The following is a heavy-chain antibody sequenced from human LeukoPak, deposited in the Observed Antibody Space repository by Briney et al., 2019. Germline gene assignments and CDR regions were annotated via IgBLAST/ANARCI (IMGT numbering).Heavy chain of an antibody. Sequence: PSETLSLTCTVSGGSISSYYWSWIRQPAGKGLEWIGRIYTSGSTNYNPSLKSRVTISVDTSKNQFSLKLSSVTAADTAVYYCARTGLGITMVRGVIAQDSDAFDIWGQGTMVTVSS. J-gene: IGHJ3*02. V-gene: IGHV4-4*07. CDR1: GGSISSYY. CDR3: ARTGLGITMVRGVIAQDSDAFDI. CDR2: IYTSGST. D-gene: IGHD3-10*01.